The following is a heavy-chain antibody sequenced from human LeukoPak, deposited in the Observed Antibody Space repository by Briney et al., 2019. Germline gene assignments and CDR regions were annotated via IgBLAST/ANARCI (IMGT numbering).Heavy chain of an antibody. CDR3: ARVGVGCSGGSCYADWFDP. D-gene: IGHD2-15*01. Sequence: GGSLRLSCAASGFTFSSYGMHWVRQAPGKGLEWVAVIWYDGSNKYYADSVKGRFTISRDNSKNTLYLQMNSLRAEDTAVYYCARVGVGCSGGSCYADWFDPWGQGTLVTVSS. V-gene: IGHV3-33*01. CDR2: IWYDGSNK. CDR1: GFTFSSYG. J-gene: IGHJ5*02.